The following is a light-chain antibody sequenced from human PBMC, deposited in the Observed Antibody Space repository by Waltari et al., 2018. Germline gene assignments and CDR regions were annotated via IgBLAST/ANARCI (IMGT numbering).Light chain of an antibody. CDR1: SSDVGGYRY. J-gene: IGLJ1*01. V-gene: IGLV2-14*03. Sequence: QSALTQPASVSGSPGQSITISCTGTSSDVGGYRYVSWYQQHPGKAPKLMIYDVNNRPSGVSNRVSASKSGNTASLTISGLQAEDEADYYCSSYTSTSTLVFGTGTKVTVL. CDR3: SSYTSTSTLV. CDR2: DVN.